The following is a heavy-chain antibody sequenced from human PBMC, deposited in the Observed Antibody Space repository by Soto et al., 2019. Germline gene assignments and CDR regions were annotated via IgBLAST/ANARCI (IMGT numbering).Heavy chain of an antibody. CDR3: ANLSPTYSTDFDI. CDR2: ISYDGSNK. V-gene: IGHV3-30*18. D-gene: IGHD6-13*01. J-gene: IGHJ3*02. CDR1: GFTFSSYG. Sequence: GGSLRLSCAASGFTFSSYGMHWVRQAPGKGLEWVAVISYDGSNKYYADSVKGRFTISRDNSKNTLYLQMNSLRAEDTAVYYCANLSPTYSTDFDIWGQGTMVTVSS.